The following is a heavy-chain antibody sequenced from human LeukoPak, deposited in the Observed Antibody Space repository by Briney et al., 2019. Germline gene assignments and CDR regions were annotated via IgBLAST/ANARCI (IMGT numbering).Heavy chain of an antibody. J-gene: IGHJ4*02. V-gene: IGHV3-48*03. CDR3: ARDDPYYEILTGYYRGYYFDY. CDR2: ISSSGSTI. Sequence: PGGSLRLSCAVSGVTFSSYEMNWVRQAPGKGLEWVSYISSSGSTIYYADSVKGRFTISRDNAKSSLYLQMNSRRAEDTAVYYCARDDPYYEILTGYYRGYYFDYWGQGTLVTVSS. CDR1: GVTFSSYE. D-gene: IGHD3-9*01.